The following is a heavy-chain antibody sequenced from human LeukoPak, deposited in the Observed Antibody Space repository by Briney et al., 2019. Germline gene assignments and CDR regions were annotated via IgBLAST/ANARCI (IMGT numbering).Heavy chain of an antibody. J-gene: IGHJ4*02. CDR1: GGTLRRHT. D-gene: IGHD6-19*01. CDR3: ASRSHKTIVGADTREVGDY. V-gene: IGHV1-69*02. Sequence: SVKVSCKASGGTLRRHTITWVRQAPGQGLEWMGRIIPMMGIANYAQKFQGRVTITADTSTDTAYMDLISLRSEDTAVYYCASRSHKTIVGADTREVGDYWGQGTLVTVSS. CDR2: IIPMMGIA.